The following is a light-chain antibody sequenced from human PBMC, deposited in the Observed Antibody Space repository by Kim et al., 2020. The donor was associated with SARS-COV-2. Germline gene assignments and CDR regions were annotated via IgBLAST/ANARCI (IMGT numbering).Light chain of an antibody. V-gene: IGKV1-5*03. CDR2: EAS. Sequence: VGTSVTITCRARQSISRGLAWFQQKTVKAPTLVIYEASRLQSGAPTTFSGSGSGTEFTLTIRSLQPGDFATYYCQQYSTYPYTFGQGTKLEI. J-gene: IGKJ2*01. CDR1: QSISRG. CDR3: QQYSTYPYT.